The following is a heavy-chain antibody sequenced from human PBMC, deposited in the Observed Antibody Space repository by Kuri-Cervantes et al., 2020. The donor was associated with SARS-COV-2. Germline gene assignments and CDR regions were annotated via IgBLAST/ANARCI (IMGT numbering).Heavy chain of an antibody. CDR1: GFTVSSNY. D-gene: IGHD3-22*01. Sequence: GESLKISCAASGFTVSSNYMSWVRQAPGKGLEWVSVIYSGGSTYYADSVKGRFTLSRDNSKNTLYLQMNSLRAEDTAVYYCARVSYDSNWGQGTLVTVSS. CDR2: IYSGGST. V-gene: IGHV3-53*01. J-gene: IGHJ4*02. CDR3: ARVSYDSN.